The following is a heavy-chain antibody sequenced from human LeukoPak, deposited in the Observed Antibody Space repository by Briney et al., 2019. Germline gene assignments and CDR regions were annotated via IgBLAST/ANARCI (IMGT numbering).Heavy chain of an antibody. V-gene: IGHV4-39*01. Sequence: PSETLSLTCTVSGCSISSTTCYWGWVRQPPGKGLEWIGSMYKNVITYYNPSLESRVTISVDMSKNQFSLKLNSVTAADTAVYYCVRRLASGDYHPLGWGQGTLVTVSS. D-gene: IGHD1-26*01. CDR1: GCSISSTTCY. J-gene: IGHJ4*02. CDR2: MYKNVIT. CDR3: VRRLASGDYHPLG.